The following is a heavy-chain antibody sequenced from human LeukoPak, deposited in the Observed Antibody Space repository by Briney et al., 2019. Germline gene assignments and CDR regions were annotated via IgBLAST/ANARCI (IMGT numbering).Heavy chain of an antibody. CDR2: IYYSGNT. V-gene: IGHV4-59*08. J-gene: IGHJ2*01. Sequence: SETLSLTCSVSGASISSHYWSWIRQPPGKGLEYIGYIYYSGNTNSNPSLNSRVTISVDTSKNQFSLKLSSVTAADTAVYYCARRGSGASLEYYFDLWGRGTLVTVSS. D-gene: IGHD1-14*01. CDR1: GASISSHY. CDR3: ARRGSGASLEYYFDL.